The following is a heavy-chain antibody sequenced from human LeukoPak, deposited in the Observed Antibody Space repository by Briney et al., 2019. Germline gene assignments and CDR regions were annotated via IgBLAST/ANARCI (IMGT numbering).Heavy chain of an antibody. CDR1: GGTFSSYA. V-gene: IGHV1-69*06. CDR3: ARPVEMATIPAFDI. D-gene: IGHD5-24*01. J-gene: IGHJ3*02. CDR2: IIPIFGTA. Sequence: ASVKVSCKASGGTFSSYAISWVRQAPGQGLEWMGGIIPIFGTANYAQKFQGRVTITADKSTSTAYMELSSLRSEDTAVYYCARPVEMATIPAFDIWGQGTMVTVSS.